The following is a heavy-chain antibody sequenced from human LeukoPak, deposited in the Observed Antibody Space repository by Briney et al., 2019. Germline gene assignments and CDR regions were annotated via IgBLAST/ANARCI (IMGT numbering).Heavy chain of an antibody. D-gene: IGHD2-2*01. Sequence: GSLRLSRAASGFTFSSYAMSWVRQAPGKGLEWVSAISGSGGSTYYADSVKGRFTISRDNSKNTLYLQMNRLRAEDTAVYYCAKGSRGSCSRTYCYPFDYWGQGTLVTVSS. CDR3: AKGSRGSCSRTYCYPFDY. V-gene: IGHV3-23*01. CDR2: ISGSGGST. J-gene: IGHJ4*02. CDR1: GFTFSSYA.